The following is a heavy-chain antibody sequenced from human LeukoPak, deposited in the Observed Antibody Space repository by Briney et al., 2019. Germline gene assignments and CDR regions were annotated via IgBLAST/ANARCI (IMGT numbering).Heavy chain of an antibody. CDR3: AIARDYYDSSGYYY. CDR1: GFTFSSYA. CDR2: ISYDGSNK. J-gene: IGHJ4*02. Sequence: GGSLRLSCAASGFTFSSYAMHWVRQAPGKGLEWVAVISYDGSNKYYADSVKGRFTISRDNAKNSLYLQMNSLRAEDTAVYYCAIARDYYDSSGYYYWGQGTLVTVSS. D-gene: IGHD3-22*01. V-gene: IGHV3-30-3*01.